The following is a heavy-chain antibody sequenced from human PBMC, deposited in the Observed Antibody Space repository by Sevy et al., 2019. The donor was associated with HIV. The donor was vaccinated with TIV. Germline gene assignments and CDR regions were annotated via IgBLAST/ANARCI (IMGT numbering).Heavy chain of an antibody. D-gene: IGHD3-16*02. CDR1: GFTFSSYW. CDR3: ARLGDMITFGGVIVK. Sequence: GGSLRLSCAASGFTFSSYWMHWVRQAPGKGLVLVSRINSDGSRTIYADSVKGRFTISRDNAKNTLYLQMNSLRAEDTAVYYCARLGDMITFGGVIVKWGQGTLVTVSS. V-gene: IGHV3-74*01. J-gene: IGHJ4*02. CDR2: INSDGSRT.